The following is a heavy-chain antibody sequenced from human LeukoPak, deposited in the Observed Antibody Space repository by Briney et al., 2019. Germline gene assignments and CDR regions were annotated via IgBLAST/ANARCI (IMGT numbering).Heavy chain of an antibody. D-gene: IGHD1-1*01. CDR2: IYHSGST. V-gene: IGHV4-30-2*01. Sequence: SQTLSLTCAVSGGSSCSVGYSWSWIRQPPGKGLEWIGYIYHSGSTYYNPSLKSRVTISVDRSKNQFSLKLSSVTAADTAVYYCAREDWNHAFDIWGQGTMVTVSS. CDR1: GGSSCSVGYS. CDR3: AREDWNHAFDI. J-gene: IGHJ3*02.